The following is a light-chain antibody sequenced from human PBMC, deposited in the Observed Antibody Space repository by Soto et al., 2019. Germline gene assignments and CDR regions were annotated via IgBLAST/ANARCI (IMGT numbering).Light chain of an antibody. CDR1: QTVSIF. V-gene: IGKV1-39*01. J-gene: IGKJ5*01. CDR3: RQSYTAPLS. Sequence: DIQMTQSPPSLSASVRDTVSITCRASQTVSIFLNWYQQKLGQAPKHIIKRASNLQSGVPSRFAGSGDGTEFTLTINDVQADDFATYYCRQSYTAPLSFGQGTPLE. CDR2: RAS.